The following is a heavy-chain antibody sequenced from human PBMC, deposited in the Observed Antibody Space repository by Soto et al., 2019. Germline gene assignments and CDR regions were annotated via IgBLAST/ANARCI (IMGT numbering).Heavy chain of an antibody. D-gene: IGHD7-27*01. V-gene: IGHV4-39*01. CDR3: TRANWYSEY. CDR1: GGSISSSSYY. CDR2: IYYSGST. J-gene: IGHJ4*02. Sequence: SETLSLTCTVSGGSISSSSYYWGWIRQPPGKGLEWIGSIYYSGSTYYNPSLKSRVTISVDTSKNKFYLKLRSKTAANTAIYYCTRANWYSEYWGQGTLVTVSS.